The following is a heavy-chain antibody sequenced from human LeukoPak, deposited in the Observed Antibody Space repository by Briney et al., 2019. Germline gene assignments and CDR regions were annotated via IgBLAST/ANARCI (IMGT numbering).Heavy chain of an antibody. Sequence: PGGSLRLSCAASGFTFRSYSMNWVRQAPGKGLEWVSFISSSGLTMYYADSVKGRFTISRDNAKNSLYLQMNSLRAEDTAVYYCARRTTGDDYWGQGTLVTVSS. CDR3: ARRTTGDDY. J-gene: IGHJ4*02. D-gene: IGHD4-17*01. CDR2: ISSSGLTM. V-gene: IGHV3-48*04. CDR1: GFTFRSYS.